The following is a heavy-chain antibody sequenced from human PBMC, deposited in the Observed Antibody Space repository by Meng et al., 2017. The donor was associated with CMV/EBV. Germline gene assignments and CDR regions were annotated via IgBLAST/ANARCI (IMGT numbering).Heavy chain of an antibody. Sequence: GGSLRLSCAASGFTSSSYSMNWVRQAPGKGLEWVSSISSSSSYIYYADSVKGRFTISRDNAKNSLYLQMNSLRAEDTAVYYCARGTEDYYDSSGYYAPDYWGQGTLVTVSS. CDR3: ARGTEDYYDSSGYYAPDY. J-gene: IGHJ4*02. D-gene: IGHD3-22*01. V-gene: IGHV3-21*01. CDR2: ISSSSSYI. CDR1: GFTSSSYS.